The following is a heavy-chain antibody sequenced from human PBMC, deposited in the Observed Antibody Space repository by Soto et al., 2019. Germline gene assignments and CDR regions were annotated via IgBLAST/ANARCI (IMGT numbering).Heavy chain of an antibody. V-gene: IGHV1-46*01. D-gene: IGHD3-22*01. Sequence: ASVKVSCKASGYTFTSYYMHWVRQAPGQGLEWMGIINPSCGSTRYAQKFQGRVTMTRDTSTSTVYMELSSLRSEDTAVYYCARGLIYDSSGYYFDYWGQGTLVTVSS. CDR3: ARGLIYDSSGYYFDY. J-gene: IGHJ4*02. CDR1: GYTFTSYY. CDR2: INPSCGST.